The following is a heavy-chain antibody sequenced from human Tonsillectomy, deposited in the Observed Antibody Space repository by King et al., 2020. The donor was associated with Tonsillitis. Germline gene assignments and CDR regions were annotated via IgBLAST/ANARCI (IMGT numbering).Heavy chain of an antibody. D-gene: IGHD4-23*01. V-gene: IGHV4-59*01. CDR3: ASNYGGNSGGIYYYYYMDV. J-gene: IGHJ6*03. Sequence: QLQESGPGLVKPSETLSLTCTVSGGSISSYYWSWIRQPPGKGLEWIGYIYYIGSTNYNPSLKSRVTISLDTSKNQFSLKLNSVTAADTAVYYCASNYGGNSGGIYYYYYMDVWGKGTTVTVSS. CDR1: GGSISSYY. CDR2: IYYIGST.